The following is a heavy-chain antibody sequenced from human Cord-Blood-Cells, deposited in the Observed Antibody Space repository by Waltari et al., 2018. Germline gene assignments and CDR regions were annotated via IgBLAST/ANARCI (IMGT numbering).Heavy chain of an antibody. J-gene: IGHJ3*02. CDR1: GGSISSYY. Sequence: QVQLQESGPGLVKPSETLSLTCTVSGGSISSYYWSWIRQPPGKGLEWIGYIYSSGSTNYNPSLKSLVTIAVDTSKNQFSRKLSSVTAADTAVYYGAGGHRTVVTLMSAFDIWGQGTMVTVSS. D-gene: IGHD2-21*02. V-gene: IGHV4-59*08. CDR2: IYSSGST. CDR3: AGGHRTVVTLMSAFDI.